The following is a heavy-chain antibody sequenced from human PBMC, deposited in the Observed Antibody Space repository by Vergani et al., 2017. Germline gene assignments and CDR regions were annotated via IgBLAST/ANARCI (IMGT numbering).Heavy chain of an antibody. D-gene: IGHD1-1*01. CDR1: EYSFGNYW. CDR3: ARHTTYTDS. V-gene: IGHV5-51*01. Sequence: EVELVQSGPEKKKPGESLKISCKGSEYSFGNYWIVWVRQMPGKGLEWMGIIYPADSDTRYSPSFQGQVTISADKSISTAFLQWDSLKASDTALYYCARHTTYTDSWGQGTLVTVSS. J-gene: IGHJ4*02. CDR2: IYPADSDT.